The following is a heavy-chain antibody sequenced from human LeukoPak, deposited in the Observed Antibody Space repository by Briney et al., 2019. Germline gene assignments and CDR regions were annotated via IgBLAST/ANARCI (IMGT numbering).Heavy chain of an antibody. J-gene: IGHJ6*03. CDR3: VRGGCLTGVDYKKDV. CDR1: GFNFSPHT. D-gene: IGHD7-27*01. Sequence: GGSLRLSCAASGFNFSPHTMNWLRQAPGRGLEWLSSISSTSISINYADSVRGRFSVSRDNARNSLYLQMNSLRVEDTAVYYCVRGGCLTGVDYKKDVWGKGTEVTVSS. CDR2: ISSTSISI. V-gene: IGHV3-21*01.